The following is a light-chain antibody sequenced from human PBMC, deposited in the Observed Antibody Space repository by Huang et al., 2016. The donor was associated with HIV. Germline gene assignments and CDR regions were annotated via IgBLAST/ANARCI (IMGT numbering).Light chain of an antibody. J-gene: IGKJ4*01. V-gene: IGKV3-15*01. CDR3: QQYNNWPPLT. CDR2: GAS. CDR1: HSVNSK. Sequence: EIVMTQSPATLSLPPGERATLSCRASHSVNSKLAWYQNKSGQAPRLLIYGASISAAGVPARFSGSGSGTEFTLTISSLQSEDFAVYYCQQYNNWPPLTFGGGTKVEIK.